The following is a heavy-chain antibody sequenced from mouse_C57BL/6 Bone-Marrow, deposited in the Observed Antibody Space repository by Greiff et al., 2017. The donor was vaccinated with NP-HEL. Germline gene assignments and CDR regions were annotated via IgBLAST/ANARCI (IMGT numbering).Heavy chain of an antibody. CDR3: ARGDDYDAY. Sequence: EVQVVESGPGLVKPSQSLSLTCSVTGYSITSGYYWNWIRQFPGNKLEWMGYISYDGSNKYNPSLENRISITRDTSKNQFFLKLNSVTTEDTATYYCARGDDYDAYWGQGTLVTVSA. D-gene: IGHD2-4*01. V-gene: IGHV3-6*01. CDR2: ISYDGSN. J-gene: IGHJ3*01. CDR1: GYSITSGYY.